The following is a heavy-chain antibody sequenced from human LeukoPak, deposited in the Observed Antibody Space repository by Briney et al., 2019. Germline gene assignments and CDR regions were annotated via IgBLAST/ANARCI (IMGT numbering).Heavy chain of an antibody. V-gene: IGHV4-39*01. D-gene: IGHD6-19*01. J-gene: IGHJ5*02. Sequence: PSETLSLTCTVSGGSISSSSYYWGCIRQPPGKGLEWIGSIYYSGSTYYNPSLKSRVTISVDTSKNQFSLKLNSVTAADTAVYYCASLYIAVDGTEWFDPWGQGTLVTVSS. CDR2: IYYSGST. CDR3: ASLYIAVDGTEWFDP. CDR1: GGSISSSSYY.